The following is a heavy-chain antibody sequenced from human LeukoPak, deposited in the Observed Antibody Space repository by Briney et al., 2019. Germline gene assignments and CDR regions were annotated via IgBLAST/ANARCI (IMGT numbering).Heavy chain of an antibody. Sequence: ASVKVSCKASGYTFNIYYIYWVRQAPGQGLEWMGWISAYNGNTNYAQNFQGRVIMTTDTSTSTAYMELRSLRSDDTAVYYCARDRRDYYESSRYYYSDYWGQGTQVTVSS. V-gene: IGHV1-18*04. D-gene: IGHD3-22*01. CDR3: ARDRRDYYESSRYYYSDY. J-gene: IGHJ4*02. CDR1: GYTFNIYY. CDR2: ISAYNGNT.